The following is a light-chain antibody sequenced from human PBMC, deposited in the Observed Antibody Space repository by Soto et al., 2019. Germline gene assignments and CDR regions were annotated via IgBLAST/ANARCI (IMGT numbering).Light chain of an antibody. V-gene: IGKV3-15*01. J-gene: IGKJ4*01. CDR3: QQYGGWPLT. CDR1: QSVGNN. Sequence: EIVVTQSPATLSVSPGERATLSCRASQSVGNNFAWYQQKPGQAPRLLIFATSTRATGVPARLSGSGSGTDFTLTISSLQSGNFAVYDWQQYGGWPLTFCGGAKVEIE. CDR2: ATS.